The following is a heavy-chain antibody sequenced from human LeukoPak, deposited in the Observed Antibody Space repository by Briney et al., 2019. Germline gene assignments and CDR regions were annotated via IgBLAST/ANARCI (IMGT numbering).Heavy chain of an antibody. D-gene: IGHD6-19*01. Sequence: HAGGSLILSCSSYGFTFSSYSMHLVRQAPGQGLEYVSAISSNGGSSYYADSVKRRFTISRYNSKNTLYLQMSSLRAEDSAVYYCVKGYRQWLVDFDYWGQGTLVTVSS. CDR2: ISSNGGSS. CDR1: GFTFSSYS. J-gene: IGHJ4*02. CDR3: VKGYRQWLVDFDY. V-gene: IGHV3-64D*06.